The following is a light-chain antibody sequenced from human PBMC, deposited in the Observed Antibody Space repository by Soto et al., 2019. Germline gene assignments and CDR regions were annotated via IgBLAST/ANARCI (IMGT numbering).Light chain of an antibody. V-gene: IGKV3-20*01. CDR1: QSVSSSY. Sequence: EIGFTHSAGTLSLSPWEICTLSCMASQSVSSSYLAWYQQKPGQAPRLLIYGASSRATGIPDRFSGSGSGTDFTLTISRLEPEDFAVYYCQQYGSSPRTFGQGTKVDIK. J-gene: IGKJ1*01. CDR3: QQYGSSPRT. CDR2: GAS.